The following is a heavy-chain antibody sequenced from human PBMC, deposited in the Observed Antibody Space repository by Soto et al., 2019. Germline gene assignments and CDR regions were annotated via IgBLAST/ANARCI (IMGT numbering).Heavy chain of an antibody. D-gene: IGHD4-17*01. J-gene: IGHJ4*02. Sequence: QVQLLQSGGQVKKPGPSVKVSCKASGYTFTSYTIIWVRHAPGQGLEWVGWIGPSSGNTNSARNLQGRVNMTTDTSTSTAYRELRSLSSDDPAVYYCARDTGNFFDYWGQGTLVTVS. CDR2: IGPSSGNT. CDR3: ARDTGNFFDY. V-gene: IGHV1-18*01. CDR1: GYTFTSYT.